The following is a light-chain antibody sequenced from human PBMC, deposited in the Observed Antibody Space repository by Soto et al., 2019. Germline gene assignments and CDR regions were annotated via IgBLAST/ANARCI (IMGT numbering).Light chain of an antibody. CDR2: GAS. J-gene: IGKJ1*01. V-gene: IGKV3-15*01. CDR3: QQYNNWPRWT. Sequence: AQTPGTLSLSPGESATLSCRASQSVSSNLAWYQQKPGQAPRLLIYGASTRATGIPARFSGSGSGTEFTLTISSLQSEDFAVYYCQQYNNWPRWTFGQGTKV. CDR1: QSVSSN.